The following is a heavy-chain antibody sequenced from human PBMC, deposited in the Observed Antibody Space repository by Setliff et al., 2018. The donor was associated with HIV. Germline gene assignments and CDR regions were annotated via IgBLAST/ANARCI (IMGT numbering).Heavy chain of an antibody. CDR1: GYLFTGYY. V-gene: IGHV1-2*02. Sequence: ASVKVSCKASGYLFTGYYMHWVRQAPGQGLEWMGWINVNSGGTKYAQKFQGRVTMTRDTSISTAYMEVSSLRSDDTAVYYCAREGGPIYYFDYWSQGTQVTVSS. J-gene: IGHJ4*02. D-gene: IGHD3-16*01. CDR2: INVNSGGT. CDR3: AREGGPIYYFDY.